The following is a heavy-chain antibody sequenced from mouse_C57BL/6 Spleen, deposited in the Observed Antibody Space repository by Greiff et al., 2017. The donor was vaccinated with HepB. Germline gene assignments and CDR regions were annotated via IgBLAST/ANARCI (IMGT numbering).Heavy chain of an antibody. V-gene: IGHV1-64*01. CDR1: GYTFTSYW. J-gene: IGHJ1*03. Sequence: VQLQQPGAELVKPGASVKLSCKASGYTFTSYWMHWVKQRPGQGLEWIGMIHPNSGSTNYNEKFKSKATLTVDKSSSTAYMQLSSLTSEDSAVYYCAREWNGYYGYFDVWGTGTTVTVSS. CDR2: IHPNSGST. CDR3: AREWNGYYGYFDV. D-gene: IGHD2-2*01.